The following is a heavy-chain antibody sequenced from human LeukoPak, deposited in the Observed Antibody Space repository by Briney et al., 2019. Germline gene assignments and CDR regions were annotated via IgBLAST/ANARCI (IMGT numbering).Heavy chain of an antibody. CDR1: GYTFTSYD. CDR2: RNPNSGNT. V-gene: IGHV1-8*03. Sequence: ASVKVSCKAAGYTFTSYDINWGRQATGQGPEWMGWRNPNSGNTGYAQKFQGRVTISGNSSTNTAYMELSSLRPEDTAVYYCARGGRDCSGGTCYRWFDPWGKGTLVTVSS. CDR3: ARGGRDCSGGTCYRWFDP. J-gene: IGHJ5*02. D-gene: IGHD2-15*01.